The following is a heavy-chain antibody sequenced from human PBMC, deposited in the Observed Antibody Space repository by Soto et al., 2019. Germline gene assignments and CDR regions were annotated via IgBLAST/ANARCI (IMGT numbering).Heavy chain of an antibody. CDR1: GYTFTNYG. CDR2: ISAYNGNT. CDR3: ARDLYDILTGYVYNWFDP. D-gene: IGHD3-9*01. V-gene: IGHV1-18*01. J-gene: IGHJ5*02. Sequence: QVQLVQSGAEVKKPGASVKVSCKASGYTFTNYGISLVRQAPGQGLEWMGWISAYNGNTKYAQKLQGRVTMTTDTSTSTAYMELRSLRSDDTAVYYCARDLYDILTGYVYNWFDPWGQGTLVTVSS.